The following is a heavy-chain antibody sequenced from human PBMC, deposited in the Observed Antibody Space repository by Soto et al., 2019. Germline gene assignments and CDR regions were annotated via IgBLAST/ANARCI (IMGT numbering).Heavy chain of an antibody. D-gene: IGHD6-13*01. V-gene: IGHV1-18*01. CDR3: ASTYPKKVHIAAACTSARRHAFDI. CDR1: GYTFTSYG. J-gene: IGHJ3*02. CDR2: ISAYNGNT. Sequence: QVQLVQSGAEVKKPGASVKVSCKASGYTFTSYGISWVRQAPGQGREWMGWISAYNGNTNYAQKLQGRVTMTTDTSTSTAYMELRSLRSDDTAVYYCASTYPKKVHIAAACTSARRHAFDIWGQGTMVTVSS.